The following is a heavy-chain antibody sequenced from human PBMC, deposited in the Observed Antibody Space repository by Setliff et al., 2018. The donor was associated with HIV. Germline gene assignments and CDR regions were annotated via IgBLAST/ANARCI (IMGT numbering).Heavy chain of an antibody. CDR3: ARAPYYDFWSGYFSLTNLHVFDI. Sequence: SETLSFTCTVSGGSINSGSYYWSWIRQPAGKGLEWIGHIYTSGSTNYNPSLKSRVTISVDTSKNQFSLKLTSVTAADTAVYYCARAPYYDFWSGYFSLTNLHVFDIWGQGTMVTVSS. D-gene: IGHD3-3*01. V-gene: IGHV4-61*09. CDR1: GGSINSGSYY. CDR2: IYTSGST. J-gene: IGHJ3*02.